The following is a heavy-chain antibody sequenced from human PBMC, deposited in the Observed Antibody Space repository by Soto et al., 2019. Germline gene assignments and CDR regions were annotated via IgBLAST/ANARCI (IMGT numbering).Heavy chain of an antibody. CDR3: AEDQSSIFRSGSGMDV. CDR2: ISYAGNNI. Sequence: SLRLSCAASGFTFRNFVMHWVRQAPGKGLEWVAVISYAGNNIYYADSVKGRFTISRDNSGNTLYLEMSSLRGEDTAVYYCAEDQSSIFRSGSGMDVWGQGTTVTGLL. V-gene: IGHV3-30*18. J-gene: IGHJ6*02. CDR1: GFTFRNFV. D-gene: IGHD3-3*01.